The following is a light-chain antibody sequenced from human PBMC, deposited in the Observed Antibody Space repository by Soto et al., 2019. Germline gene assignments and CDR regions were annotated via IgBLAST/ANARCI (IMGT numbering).Light chain of an antibody. Sequence: EIVLTQSPATLSLSPGERATLSCRASQSVSSYLAWYQQKPGKAPRLLIYDASNRATGIPARFSGSRSGTDFTLTISSLEPEDFAVYYCQQRSNWPPYTFGQGTKLEIK. CDR1: QSVSSY. CDR2: DAS. V-gene: IGKV3-11*01. J-gene: IGKJ2*01. CDR3: QQRSNWPPYT.